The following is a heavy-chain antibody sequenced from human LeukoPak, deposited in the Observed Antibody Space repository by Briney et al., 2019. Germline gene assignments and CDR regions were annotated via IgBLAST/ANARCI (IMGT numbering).Heavy chain of an antibody. D-gene: IGHD2-15*01. Sequence: ASVKVSCKASGYTFTSYGISWVRQAPGQGLEWMGWISAYNGNTNYAQKLQGRVTMTTDTSTSTAYMELRSLRSDGTAVYYCAARGPYCSGGSCHSHVDGMDVWGQGTTVTVSS. CDR3: AARGPYCSGGSCHSHVDGMDV. V-gene: IGHV1-18*01. CDR2: ISAYNGNT. J-gene: IGHJ6*02. CDR1: GYTFTSYG.